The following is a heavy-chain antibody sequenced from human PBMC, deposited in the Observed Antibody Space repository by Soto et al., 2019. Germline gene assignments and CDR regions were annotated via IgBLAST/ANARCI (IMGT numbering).Heavy chain of an antibody. Sequence: EVQLLESGGGLVQPGGSLRLSCAASGFTFSSYAMSWVRQAPGKGLQWVSAISGSGGSTYYADSVKGRFTISRDNSKNTLYLLMNSLRAEDTAVYYCAKICRCSSTSCPFDYWGQGTLGTVSS. D-gene: IGHD2-2*01. CDR3: AKICRCSSTSCPFDY. CDR1: GFTFSSYA. J-gene: IGHJ4*02. CDR2: ISGSGGST. V-gene: IGHV3-23*01.